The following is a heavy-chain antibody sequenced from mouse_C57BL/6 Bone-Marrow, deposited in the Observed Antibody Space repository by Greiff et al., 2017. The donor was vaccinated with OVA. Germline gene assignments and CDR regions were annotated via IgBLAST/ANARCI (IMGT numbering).Heavy chain of an antibody. D-gene: IGHD2-1*01. Sequence: VQLQQSGAELVRPGASVTLSCKASGYTFTDYEMHWVKQTPVHGLEWIGAIDPETGGTAYNQKFKGKAILTADKSSSTAYMELLSLTSEDSAVYYCARGGNYCYAMDYWGQGTSVTVSS. CDR3: ARGGNYCYAMDY. CDR1: GYTFTDYE. J-gene: IGHJ4*01. CDR2: IDPETGGT. V-gene: IGHV1-15*01.